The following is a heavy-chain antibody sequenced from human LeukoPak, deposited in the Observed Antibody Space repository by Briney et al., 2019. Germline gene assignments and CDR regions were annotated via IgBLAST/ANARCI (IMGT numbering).Heavy chain of an antibody. CDR2: ISSSSSTI. V-gene: IGHV3-48*01. CDR3: AKDLSNYYDSSGPFGY. J-gene: IGHJ4*02. Sequence: PGGSLRLSCAASGFTFSSYSMNWVRQAPGKGLEWVSYISSSSSTIYYADSVKGRFTISRDNAKNSLYLQMNSLRAEDTAVYYCAKDLSNYYDSSGPFGYWGQGTLVTVSS. CDR1: GFTFSSYS. D-gene: IGHD3-22*01.